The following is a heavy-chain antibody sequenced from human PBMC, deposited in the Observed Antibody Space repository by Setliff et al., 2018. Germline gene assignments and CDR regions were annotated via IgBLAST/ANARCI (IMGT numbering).Heavy chain of an antibody. Sequence: ASVKVSCKTSGYSFIRYYMYWVRQAPGQGLEWMGLINVSGGSASYEQKFQGRVTMTRDTSTGTVYMELTSLIYDDTAVYYCARAGDAATNRKGVFEFWGQGTLVTVSS. CDR2: INVSGGSA. D-gene: IGHD1-26*01. J-gene: IGHJ4*02. CDR1: GYSFIRYY. CDR3: ARAGDAATNRKGVFEF. V-gene: IGHV1-46*01.